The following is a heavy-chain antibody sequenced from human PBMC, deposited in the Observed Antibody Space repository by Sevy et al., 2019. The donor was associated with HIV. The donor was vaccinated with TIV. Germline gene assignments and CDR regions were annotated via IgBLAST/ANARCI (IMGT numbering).Heavy chain of an antibody. CDR3: AKDIDSSGYYYFDY. J-gene: IGHJ4*01. V-gene: IGHV3-23*01. CDR2: ISGSGGST. D-gene: IGHD6-19*01. CDR1: GFSFSSYA. Sequence: GGSLRLSCAASGFSFSSYAMSWVRQAPGKGLEWVSGISGSGGSTYYADSVKGRFTISRDNSKNTLYLQMNSLRAEDTALYYCAKDIDSSGYYYFDYWGHGTLVTVSS.